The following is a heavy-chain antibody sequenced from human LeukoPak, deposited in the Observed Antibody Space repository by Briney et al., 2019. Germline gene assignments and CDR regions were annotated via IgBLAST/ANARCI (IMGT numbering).Heavy chain of an antibody. CDR1: GGSISRYY. CDR3: ASGSYSFYYFDY. J-gene: IGHJ4*02. CDR2: IYYSGST. D-gene: IGHD1-26*01. V-gene: IGHV4-59*01. Sequence: SETLSLTCTVSGGSISRYYWSWIRQPPGKGLEWIGYIYYSGSTIYNPSLKSRVTISLDTSKNQFSLKLSSVTAADTAVYYCASGSYSFYYFDYWGQGTLVTVSS.